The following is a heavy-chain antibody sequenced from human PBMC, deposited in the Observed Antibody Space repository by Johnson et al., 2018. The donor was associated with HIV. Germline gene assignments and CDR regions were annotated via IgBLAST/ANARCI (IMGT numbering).Heavy chain of an antibody. Sequence: VQLVESGGGLVQPGGSLRLSCAASGFTFSSYDMHWVRQGTGKGLEWVSAIGTAGDTYYPGSVKGRFTISRENAKNSLYLQMNSLRAEDTAVYYCARVPSGTPSSIWGQGTKVTVS. CDR2: IGTAGDT. CDR3: ARVPSGTPSSI. D-gene: IGHD1-1*01. V-gene: IGHV3-13*01. CDR1: GFTFSSYD. J-gene: IGHJ3*02.